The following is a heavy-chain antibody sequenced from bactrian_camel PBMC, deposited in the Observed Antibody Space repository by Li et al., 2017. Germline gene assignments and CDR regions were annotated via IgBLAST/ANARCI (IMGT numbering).Heavy chain of an antibody. V-gene: IGHV3S60*01. CDR2: INSDGST. CDR1: GFSFGEAD. D-gene: IGHD3*01. J-gene: IGHJ4*01. CDR3: AASFTACVARAHYVERYNY. Sequence: HVQLVESGGGSVQPGGSLTLSCTASGFSFGEADMAWYRQTPGNDCELLSYINSDGSTHSVDSVKGRFTVSVDNARKTLYLQMNDLKPEDTAVYYCAASFTACVARAHYVERYNYWGQGTQVTVS.